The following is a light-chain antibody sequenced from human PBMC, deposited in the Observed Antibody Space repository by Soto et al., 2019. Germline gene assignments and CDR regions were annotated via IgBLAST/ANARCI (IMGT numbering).Light chain of an antibody. J-gene: IGKJ1*01. V-gene: IGKV1-5*03. CDR2: EAS. CDR3: QQYTNTNNPWM. CDR1: QTISSW. Sequence: DIQMTQSPSTLSGSVGDRVTITCRASQTISSWLAWYQQKPGKAPKLLIYEASSLQSGVPSRFSGSGSGTEFTLIISGLQPDDSATYYCQQYTNTNNPWMFGQGTKVDIK.